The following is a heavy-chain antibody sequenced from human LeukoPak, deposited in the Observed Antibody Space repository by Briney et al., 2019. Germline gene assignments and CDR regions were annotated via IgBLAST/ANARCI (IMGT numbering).Heavy chain of an antibody. Sequence: SETLSFTCTVSGDSISSYYWSWIRQPAGKGLEWIGRIYASGSTNYNPSLKSRVTMSLDTSKNQFSLNLSSVTAADTAVYYCARKALPGNWFDPWGQGTLVTASS. CDR2: IYASGST. J-gene: IGHJ5*02. CDR1: GDSISSYY. V-gene: IGHV4-4*07. CDR3: ARKALPGNWFDP.